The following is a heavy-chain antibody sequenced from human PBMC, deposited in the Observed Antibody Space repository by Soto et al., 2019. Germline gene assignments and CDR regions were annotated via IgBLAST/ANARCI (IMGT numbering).Heavy chain of an antibody. D-gene: IGHD3-16*01. J-gene: IGHJ4*02. CDR2: TYGDGTST. Sequence: EVQLVESGGDLVQPGRSLRLSCAASGFSFSTSWMHWVRQAPGEGLVWVSRTYGDGTSTSYSDSVKGRFTISSDNAKNTLYLQMNSLRAEDTAMYYCATDLGLRGGYWGQGTLVTASS. CDR1: GFSFSTSW. CDR3: ATDLGLRGGY. V-gene: IGHV3-74*01.